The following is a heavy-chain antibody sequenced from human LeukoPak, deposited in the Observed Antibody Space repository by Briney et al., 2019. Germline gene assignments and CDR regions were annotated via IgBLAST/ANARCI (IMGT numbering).Heavy chain of an antibody. Sequence: SETLSLTCAVYGGSFSGYYWSWIRQPPGKGLEWLWEINHSGSTNYNPSLKSRVTISVDTSKNQFSLKLSSVTAADTAVYYCAREGSSGYYYFDYWGQGTLVTVSS. CDR2: INHSGST. J-gene: IGHJ4*02. V-gene: IGHV4-34*01. CDR1: GGSFSGYY. CDR3: AREGSSGYYYFDY. D-gene: IGHD3-22*01.